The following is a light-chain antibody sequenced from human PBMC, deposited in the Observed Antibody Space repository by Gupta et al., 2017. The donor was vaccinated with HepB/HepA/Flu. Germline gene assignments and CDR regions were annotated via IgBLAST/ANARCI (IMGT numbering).Light chain of an antibody. J-gene: IGKJ4*01. CDR1: QSVNSY. V-gene: IGKV3-11*01. Sequence: ETVLTQSPATLSLSPGQRATLSCRASQSVNSYLAWYQQKPGQAPRLLIYDASQRATGIPARFSGSGYGTDVTRTSSSLEPEDFAVYYCQQRNNWPPLTFGGGTKVEI. CDR2: DAS. CDR3: QQRNNWPPLT.